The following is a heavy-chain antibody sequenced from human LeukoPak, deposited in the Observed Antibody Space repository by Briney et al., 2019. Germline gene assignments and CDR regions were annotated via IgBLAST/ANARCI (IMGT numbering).Heavy chain of an antibody. V-gene: IGHV1-2*02. J-gene: IGHJ4*02. CDR2: INPNSRGT. D-gene: IGHD3-9*01. CDR1: GYTFTAYY. CDR3: ARVDDILTGYLDC. Sequence: ASVKVSCKASGYTFTAYYVHWVRQAPGQGLEWMGWINPNSRGTKYAQKFQGRVTMTRDTSISTAYMELTRLRSDDTAVYYCARVDDILTGYLDCWGQGTLVTVSS.